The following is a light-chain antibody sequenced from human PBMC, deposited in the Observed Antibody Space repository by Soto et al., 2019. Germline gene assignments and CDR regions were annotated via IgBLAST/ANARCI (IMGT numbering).Light chain of an antibody. CDR2: AAS. Sequence: EIVLTQSPGTLSLSPGERATLSCRASQSVSSSYLAWYQQKPGQAPRLLIYAASSRATGIPDRLSGSGSGTDFTVTINRLEPEDFAVYYCQQYGSSPLTFGGGTKVEIK. V-gene: IGKV3-20*01. CDR1: QSVSSSY. J-gene: IGKJ4*01. CDR3: QQYGSSPLT.